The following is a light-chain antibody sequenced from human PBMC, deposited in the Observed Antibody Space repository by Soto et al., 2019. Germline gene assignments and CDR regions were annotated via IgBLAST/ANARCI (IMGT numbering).Light chain of an antibody. CDR2: GAS. Sequence: EIVMTQSPATLSVSPGERATLSCRASQSVGSKLAWYQQKPGQAPRLLIYGASTRATGIPARFSGSGSGTEFTLSISSLRSEDFAVYYCQQYKNWPQVTFGGGTKVEIK. V-gene: IGKV3-15*01. CDR3: QQYKNWPQVT. J-gene: IGKJ4*01. CDR1: QSVGSK.